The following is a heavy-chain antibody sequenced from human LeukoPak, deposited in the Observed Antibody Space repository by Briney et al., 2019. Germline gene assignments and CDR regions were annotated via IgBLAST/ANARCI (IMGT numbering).Heavy chain of an antibody. CDR3: AKNGQLLPTLDY. J-gene: IGHJ4*02. CDR1: GFTFSSYA. CDR2: ISGSGGST. Sequence: GGSLRLSCAASGFTFSSYAMSWVRQAPGKGLEWVSAISGSGGSTYYADSVKGRFTISRDNSKNTLYLQMISLRAEDTAVYFCAKNGQLLPTLDYWGQGTLVTVSS. D-gene: IGHD2-2*01. V-gene: IGHV3-23*01.